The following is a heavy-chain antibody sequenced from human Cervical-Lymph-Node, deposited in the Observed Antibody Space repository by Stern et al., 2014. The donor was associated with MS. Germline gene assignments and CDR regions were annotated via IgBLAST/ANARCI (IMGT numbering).Heavy chain of an antibody. CDR3: ARGTYCDDTSCYRSWHFDL. Sequence: EVQLVEPGGGLVQPGGSLRLSCAASEFTFSRYDMHWVRQAKGKGLEWVSAIGTVGDTFYPGSVKGRFTISRENAKNSLYLQMNSLRAGDTAMYYCARGTYCDDTSCYRSWHFDLWGRGTLVTVSS. CDR1: EFTFSRYD. V-gene: IGHV3-13*01. J-gene: IGHJ2*01. D-gene: IGHD2-2*01. CDR2: IGTVGDT.